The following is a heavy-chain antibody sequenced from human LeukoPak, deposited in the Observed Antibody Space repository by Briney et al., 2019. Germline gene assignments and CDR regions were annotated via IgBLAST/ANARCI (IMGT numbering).Heavy chain of an antibody. D-gene: IGHD2-2*01. J-gene: IGHJ5*02. Sequence: ASVKVSCKASGYTFTGYYMHWVRQAPGQGLEWMGWINPNSGGTNYAQEFQGRVTMTRDTSISTAYMELSRLRSDDTAVYYCARAGGNIVVVPAPFDPWGQGTLVTVSS. CDR2: INPNSGGT. CDR3: ARAGGNIVVVPAPFDP. CDR1: GYTFTGYY. V-gene: IGHV1-2*02.